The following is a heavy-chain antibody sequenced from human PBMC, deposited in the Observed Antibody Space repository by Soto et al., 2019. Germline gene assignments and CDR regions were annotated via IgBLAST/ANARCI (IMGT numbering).Heavy chain of an antibody. CDR3: ARDPPLDVVVPAAKLNWFDP. CDR1: GFTFSSYS. J-gene: IGHJ5*02. CDR2: ISSSSGYI. Sequence: EVQLVESGGGLVKPGGSLRLSCAASGFTFSSYSMNWVRQAPGKGLEWVSSISSSSGYIYYADSVKGRFTISRDNAKNSLYLQMNSLRAEDKAVYYCARDPPLDVVVPAAKLNWFDPWGEGTLVTVSS. D-gene: IGHD2-2*01. V-gene: IGHV3-21*01.